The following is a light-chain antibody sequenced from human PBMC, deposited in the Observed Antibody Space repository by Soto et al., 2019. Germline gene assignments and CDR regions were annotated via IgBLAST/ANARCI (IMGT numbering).Light chain of an antibody. V-gene: IGKV1D-12*01. J-gene: IGKJ4*01. CDR1: QGIRSW. CDR2: AAS. Sequence: DIQMTQSPSSVSASVGDRVTITCRASQGIRSWLAWYQQRPGKAPKLLISAASSLQSAVPSRFSGSGSGTDFTRTISSLQPDDFATYYCQQSDTFPATFGGGTKVDNK. CDR3: QQSDTFPAT.